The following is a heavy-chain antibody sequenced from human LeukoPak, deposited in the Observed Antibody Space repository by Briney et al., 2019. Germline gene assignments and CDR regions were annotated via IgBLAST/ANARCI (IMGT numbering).Heavy chain of an antibody. CDR3: VKEHVDRAFTRSFEI. J-gene: IGHJ3*02. V-gene: IGHV3-30*04. CDR1: GFTFSSYA. CDR2: ISYDGSNK. D-gene: IGHD3-10*01. Sequence: GGSLRLSCAASGFTFSSYAMHWVRQAPGKGLEWVAVISYDGSNKYYADSVKGRFTISRDNSKNTVFLQMNSLRAEDTAVYYCVKEHVDRAFTRSFEIWGQGTVVTVSS.